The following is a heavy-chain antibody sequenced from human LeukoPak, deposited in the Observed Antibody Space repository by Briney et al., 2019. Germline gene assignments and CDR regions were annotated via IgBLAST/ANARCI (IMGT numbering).Heavy chain of an antibody. D-gene: IGHD3-22*01. V-gene: IGHV3-23*01. CDR1: GFTFSDYY. CDR2: ISGSGGST. CDR3: ARDLRSITMIVGHFDY. Sequence: GGSLRLSCAASGFTFSDYYMSWVRQAPGKGPEWVSAISGSGGSTYYADSVKGRFTISRDNSKNTLYLQMNSLRAEDTAVYYCARDLRSITMIVGHFDYWGQGTLATVSA. J-gene: IGHJ4*02.